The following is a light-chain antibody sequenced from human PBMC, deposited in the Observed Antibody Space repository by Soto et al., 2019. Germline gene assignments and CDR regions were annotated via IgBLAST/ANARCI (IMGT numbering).Light chain of an antibody. V-gene: IGLV2-14*01. CDR2: EVT. CDR3: SSYTSSNTLV. Sequence: QSVLTQPASVSGSPGQSITISCSGTSEDVGGYNYVSWYQHHPGKAPKLMIYEVTNRPSGLSNRFSGSKSGSTASLTISGLQAEDEADYYCSSYTSSNTLVFGTGTKGTLL. CDR1: SEDVGGYNY. J-gene: IGLJ1*01.